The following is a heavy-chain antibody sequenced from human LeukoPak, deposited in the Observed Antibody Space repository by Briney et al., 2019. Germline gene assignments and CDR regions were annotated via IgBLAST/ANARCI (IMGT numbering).Heavy chain of an antibody. CDR2: ISGSGGST. J-gene: IGHJ4*02. D-gene: IGHD3-16*01. V-gene: IGHV3-23*01. CDR1: GFTFSSYA. Sequence: GGSLRLSCAASGFTFSSYAMSWVRQAPGKGLEWVSAISGSGGSTYYADSAKGRFTISRDNSKNTLYLQMNSLRAEDTAVYYCAKAYEAGGDFDYWGQGTLVTVSS. CDR3: AKAYEAGGDFDY.